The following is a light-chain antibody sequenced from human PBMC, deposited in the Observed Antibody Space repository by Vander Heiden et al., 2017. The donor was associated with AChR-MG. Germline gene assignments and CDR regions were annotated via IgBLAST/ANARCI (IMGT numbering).Light chain of an antibody. CDR2: DAS. V-gene: IGKV3-11*01. CDR1: RTVRDY. Sequence: IVLTQSPATLSLSPGDRATLSCRASRTVRDYLAWYQQKPGQAPRLLIYDASTRAAGVPARFSGSGSGTDFTLTIGGLEPEDFAVYYCQQRSNYITFGQGTRLEIK. CDR3: QQRSNYIT. J-gene: IGKJ5*01.